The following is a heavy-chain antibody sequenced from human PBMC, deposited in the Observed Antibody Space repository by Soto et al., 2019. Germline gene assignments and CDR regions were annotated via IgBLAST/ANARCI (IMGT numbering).Heavy chain of an antibody. CDR1: GFTFSSYA. V-gene: IGHV3-23*01. J-gene: IGHJ4*02. CDR3: AKARGLVGATGGFYFDY. Sequence: EVQLLESGGGLVQPGGSLRLSCAASGFTFSSYAMSWVRQAPGKGLEWVSAISGSGGSTYYADSVKGRFTISRDNSKNTLYLQMNSLRAEDTAVYYCAKARGLVGATGGFYFDYWGQGTLVTVSS. CDR2: ISGSGGST. D-gene: IGHD1-26*01.